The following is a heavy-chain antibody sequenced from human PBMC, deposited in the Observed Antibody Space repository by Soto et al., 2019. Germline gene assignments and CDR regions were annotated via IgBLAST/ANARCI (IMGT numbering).Heavy chain of an antibody. Sequence: NPSETLSLTCTVSGGSISSYYWSWIRQPPGKGLEWLGYIYYSGSTNYNPSLKSRVTISVDTSKNQFSLKLSSVTAADTAVYYCARSTYYDFWSGYGWLDPWGQGTIVTVYS. J-gene: IGHJ5*02. V-gene: IGHV4-59*01. CDR1: GGSISSYY. CDR3: ARSTYYDFWSGYGWLDP. CDR2: IYYSGST. D-gene: IGHD3-3*01.